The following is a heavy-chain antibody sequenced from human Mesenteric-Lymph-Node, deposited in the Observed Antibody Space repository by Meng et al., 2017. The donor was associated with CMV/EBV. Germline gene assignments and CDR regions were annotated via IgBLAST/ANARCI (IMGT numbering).Heavy chain of an antibody. CDR2: IYGRGDT. CDR1: ISSHML. D-gene: IGHD6-19*01. V-gene: IGHV4-4*02. CDR3: AKDQSQYYRDGWSNWFDP. J-gene: IGHJ5*02. Sequence: ISSHMLWSWVRQSPGKGLEWIGQIYGRGDTKYNPSLQSRVTISLDTSSNQFSLRLSSVTAADTAVYYCAKDQSQYYRDGWSNWFDPWGQGILVTVSS.